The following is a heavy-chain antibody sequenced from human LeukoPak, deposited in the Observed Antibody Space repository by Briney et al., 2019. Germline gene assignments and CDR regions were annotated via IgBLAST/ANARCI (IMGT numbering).Heavy chain of an antibody. CDR2: INHSGST. Sequence: SETLSLTCAVYGGSFSGYYWSWIRQPPGKGLEWIGEINHSGSTNYNPSLKSRVTISVDTSKNQFSLKLSSVTAADTAVYYCARLVRYGAVPVEDYWGQGTLVTVSS. CDR1: GGSFSGYY. CDR3: ARLVRYGAVPVEDY. D-gene: IGHD4/OR15-4a*01. J-gene: IGHJ4*02. V-gene: IGHV4-34*01.